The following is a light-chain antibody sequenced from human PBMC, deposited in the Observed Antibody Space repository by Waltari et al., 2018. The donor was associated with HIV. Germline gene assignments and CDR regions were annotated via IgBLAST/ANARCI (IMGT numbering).Light chain of an antibody. CDR2: EVS. CDR3: CSYAGTYTYV. CDR1: SSDIRSFAY. Sequence: QSALTQPRSVSGSPGQSVTIPCTGTSSDIRSFAYVSWYQQYPGKAPKVIIYEVSQRPSGVPDRFTASKSGITASLTISGLQDEDEADYYCCSYAGTYTYVFGTGTTVTVL. V-gene: IGLV2-11*01. J-gene: IGLJ1*01.